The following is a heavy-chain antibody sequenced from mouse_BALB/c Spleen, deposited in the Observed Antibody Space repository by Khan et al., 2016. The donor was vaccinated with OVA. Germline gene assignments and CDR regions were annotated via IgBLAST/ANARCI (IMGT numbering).Heavy chain of an antibody. J-gene: IGHJ2*01. CDR3: ARSILLYFDY. CDR1: GFNIKDYY. Sequence: VQLQQPGTELVRPGAFVRLSCTASGFNIKDYYIHWVKQRPDQGLEWIGRIDPAHGKTIYAPKFQGKASITADTSSNTVYLQLSSLTSEDTSVYYCARSILLYFDYWGQGTTLTVSS. V-gene: IGHV14-1*02. D-gene: IGHD2-3*01. CDR2: IDPAHGKT.